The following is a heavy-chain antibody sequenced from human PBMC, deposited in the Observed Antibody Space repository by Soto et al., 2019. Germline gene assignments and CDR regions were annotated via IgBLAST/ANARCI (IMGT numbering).Heavy chain of an antibody. J-gene: IGHJ5*02. CDR1: GGSISSGGYY. D-gene: IGHD2-2*01. CDR3: ARGICSSTSCYAGIPFDP. Sequence: QVQLQESGPGLVKPSQTLSLTCTVSGGSISSGGYYWSWIRQHPGKGREWIGYIYYSGSTYYNPSLKSRVTISVDTSKNQFSLKLSSVTAADTAVYYCARGICSSTSCYAGIPFDPWGQGTLVTVSS. CDR2: IYYSGST. V-gene: IGHV4-31*03.